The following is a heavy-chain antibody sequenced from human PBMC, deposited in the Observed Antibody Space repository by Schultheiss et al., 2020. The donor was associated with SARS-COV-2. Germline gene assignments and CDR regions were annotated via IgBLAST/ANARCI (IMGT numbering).Heavy chain of an antibody. V-gene: IGHV4-34*01. CDR1: GGSFSGYY. J-gene: IGHJ3*02. D-gene: IGHD3-9*01. Sequence: GSLRLSCAVYGGSFSGYYWNWIRQPPGKGLEWIGELNHSGSTNYNPSLKSRVTISVDTSKNQFSLKLSSVTAADTAVYYCARQPYYDTPGAFDIWGQGTMVTVSS. CDR3: ARQPYYDTPGAFDI. CDR2: LNHSGST.